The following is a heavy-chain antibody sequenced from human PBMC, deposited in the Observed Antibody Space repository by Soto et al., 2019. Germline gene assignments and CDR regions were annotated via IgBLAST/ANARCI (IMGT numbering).Heavy chain of an antibody. CDR3: ARDRAYCGGDCYSSHYYYYGMDV. Sequence: GGSLRLSCAASGFTFSSYAMHWVRQAPGKGLEWVAVISYDGSNKYYADSVKGRFTISRDNSKNTLYLQMNSLRAEDTAVYYCARDRAYCGGDCYSSHYYYYGMDVWGQGTTVTVSS. CDR2: ISYDGSNK. D-gene: IGHD2-21*02. J-gene: IGHJ6*02. CDR1: GFTFSSYA. V-gene: IGHV3-30-3*01.